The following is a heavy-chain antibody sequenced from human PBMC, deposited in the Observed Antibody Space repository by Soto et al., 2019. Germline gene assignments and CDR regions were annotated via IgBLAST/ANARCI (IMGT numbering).Heavy chain of an antibody. V-gene: IGHV1-8*01. J-gene: IGHJ3*02. Sequence: ASVKVSCKASGYTFTSYDINWVRQATGQGLEWMGWMNPNSGNTGYAQKFQGRVTMTRNTSISTAYMELSSLRSEDTAVYYCARGSRVAAPGDAFAISGQGTMVTVSS. D-gene: IGHD2-15*01. CDR1: GYTFTSYD. CDR2: MNPNSGNT. CDR3: ARGSRVAAPGDAFAI.